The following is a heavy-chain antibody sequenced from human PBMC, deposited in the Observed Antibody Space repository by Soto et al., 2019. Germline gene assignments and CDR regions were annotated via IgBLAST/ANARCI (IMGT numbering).Heavy chain of an antibody. V-gene: IGHV3-21*01. CDR2: ITTSSAYI. CDR1: GFTFNNSD. CDR3: VRSGTARLLRHSWFDT. D-gene: IGHD2-21*01. J-gene: IGHJ5*02. Sequence: EVQLVESGGDLVKPGGSLRLSCAASGFTFNNSDMSWVRQAPGKGLEGVSSITTSSAYIYYADSLKGRITISRDNAKNSLVLQMNSLRAEDTAVYYCVRSGTARLLRHSWFDTWGQGTLVTVSS.